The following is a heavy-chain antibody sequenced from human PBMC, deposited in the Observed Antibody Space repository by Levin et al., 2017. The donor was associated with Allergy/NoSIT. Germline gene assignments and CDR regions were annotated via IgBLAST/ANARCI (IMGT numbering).Heavy chain of an antibody. V-gene: IGHV1-2*02. D-gene: IGHD3-3*01. Sequence: GESLKISCKASGYTLTAFYLHWVRQAPGQGLEWMGWINPHSGDTNYAQKFQGRVTLTRDTSISTAYMDLRRLRSDDTAVYYCARGVYLEWLLELNWFDPWGQGTLVTVSS. CDR1: GYTLTAFY. CDR2: INPHSGDT. J-gene: IGHJ5*02. CDR3: ARGVYLEWLLELNWFDP.